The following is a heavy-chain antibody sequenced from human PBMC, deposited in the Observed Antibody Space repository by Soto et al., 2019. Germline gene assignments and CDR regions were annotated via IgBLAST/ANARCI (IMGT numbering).Heavy chain of an antibody. CDR2: INHSGST. J-gene: IGHJ6*02. Sequence: ESLSLTCAVYGGSFSGYYWSWIRQPPGKGLEWIGEINHSGSTNYNPSLKSRVTISVDTSKNQFSLKLSSVTAADTAVYYCARLLSVGATRLYYYYGMDVWGQGTTVTVSS. CDR3: ARLLSVGATRLYYYYGMDV. CDR1: GGSFSGYY. D-gene: IGHD1-26*01. V-gene: IGHV4-34*01.